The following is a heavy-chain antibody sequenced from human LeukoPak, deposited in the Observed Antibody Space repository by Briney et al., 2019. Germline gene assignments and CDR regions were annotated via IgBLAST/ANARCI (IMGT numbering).Heavy chain of an antibody. Sequence: PSQTLSLTCTVSGGSISSDNYYWSWIRQPAGKGLEWIGPIYTGGSANYNPSLKSRVTISVDTSKNQFSLNLNSVTAADTAVYYCAREVYYDGSGYYFSYFDYWGQGTLVTVSS. J-gene: IGHJ4*02. D-gene: IGHD3-22*01. CDR2: IYTGGSA. V-gene: IGHV4-61*02. CDR3: AREVYYDGSGYYFSYFDY. CDR1: GGSISSDNYY.